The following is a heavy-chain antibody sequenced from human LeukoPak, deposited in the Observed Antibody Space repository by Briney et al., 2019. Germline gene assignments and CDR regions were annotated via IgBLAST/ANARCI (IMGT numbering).Heavy chain of an antibody. Sequence: GGPLRPSCAPSGFTVSSNYMSWVPRPPGKGRGWVANIKQDGSEKYYVDSVKGRFTISRDNAKNPLYLQMNSLRAEDTAVYYCAREHVSSLGAFDIWGQGTMVTVSS. J-gene: IGHJ3*02. CDR3: AREHVSSLGAFDI. CDR1: GFTVSSNY. CDR2: IKQDGSEK. V-gene: IGHV3-7*01. D-gene: IGHD1-26*01.